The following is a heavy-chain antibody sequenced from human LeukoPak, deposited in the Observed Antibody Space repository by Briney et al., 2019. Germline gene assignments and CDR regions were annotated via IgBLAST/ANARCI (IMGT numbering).Heavy chain of an antibody. CDR1: GDSVSSNSAA. Sequence: SQTLSLTCAISGDSVSSNSAAWNWIRQSPSRGLEWLGKPNYRSKWYNDYAVSVKSRITINPDTSKNQFSLQLNSVTPEDTAVYYCARDQVGATVGWFDYWGQGTLVTVSS. CDR3: ARDQVGATVGWFDY. J-gene: IGHJ4*02. V-gene: IGHV6-1*01. CDR2: PNYRSKWYN. D-gene: IGHD1-26*01.